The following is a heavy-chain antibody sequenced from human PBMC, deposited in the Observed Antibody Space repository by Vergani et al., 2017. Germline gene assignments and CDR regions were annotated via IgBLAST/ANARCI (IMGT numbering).Heavy chain of an antibody. CDR1: GFKFTYSG. Sequence: QVQLVESGGGVVQPGGSLRLTCATSGFKFTYSGMHWARQAPGKGLECVAFIQNGGNKEYYGNSVKGRFTISRDNSKNPVFLQMSRLRPADTAVYYCARDQGEGPYYLEYWGQGTLVTVSS. CDR2: IQNGGNKE. J-gene: IGHJ4*02. V-gene: IGHV3-30*02. D-gene: IGHD3-10*01. CDR3: ARDQGEGPYYLEY.